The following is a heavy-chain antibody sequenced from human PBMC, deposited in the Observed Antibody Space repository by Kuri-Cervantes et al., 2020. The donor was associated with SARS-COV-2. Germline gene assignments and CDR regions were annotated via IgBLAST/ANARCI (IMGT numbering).Heavy chain of an antibody. V-gene: IGHV3-7*03. CDR2: IKEGGSEK. CDR1: GFTFSSYA. J-gene: IGHJ3*01. D-gene: IGHD3-9*01. CDR3: ARAFEGYGAFDV. Sequence: GESLKISCAASGFTFSSYAMSWVRQAPGKGLEWVANIKEGGSEKYYVDSMRGRFTISRDNAKNSLYLQMNSLRAEDTAIYYCARAFEGYGAFDVWGQGTMVTVSS.